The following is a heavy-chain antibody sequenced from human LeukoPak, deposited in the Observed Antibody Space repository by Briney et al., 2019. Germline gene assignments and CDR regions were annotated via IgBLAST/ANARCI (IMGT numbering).Heavy chain of an antibody. Sequence: GAAVKVSCKASGYTFTGYYMYWVRQAPGQGLEWMGWINPNSGGTNYAQKFQGRVTMTRDTSISTAYMELSRLRADDTAVYYCARQGCSSTSCRRSYAFDIWGQGTMVTVSS. CDR3: ARQGCSSTSCRRSYAFDI. CDR1: GYTFTGYY. D-gene: IGHD2-2*01. J-gene: IGHJ3*02. CDR2: INPNSGGT. V-gene: IGHV1-2*02.